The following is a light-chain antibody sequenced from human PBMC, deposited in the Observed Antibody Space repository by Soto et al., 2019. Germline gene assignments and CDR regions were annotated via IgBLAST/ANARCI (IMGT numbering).Light chain of an antibody. CDR3: CSYADGSTFA. J-gene: IGLJ1*01. Sequence: QSALTQPASVSGSPGQSITISCTGTSSDVGGYNYVSWYQQHPGKAPKLMIYEGSKRPSGVSDRFSGSKSGNTASLTISGLQAEDEADYFCCSYADGSTFAFGTGTKLTVL. CDR1: SSDVGGYNY. V-gene: IGLV2-23*03. CDR2: EGS.